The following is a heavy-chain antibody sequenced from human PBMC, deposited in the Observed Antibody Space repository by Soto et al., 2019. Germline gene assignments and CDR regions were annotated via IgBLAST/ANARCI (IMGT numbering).Heavy chain of an antibody. Sequence: SGTPALTCIVSDSSIRTGDYYWSWIRQPPGKGLEWIGYIYYSGSTYYNPSLKSRVTISVDTSKNQFSLKLSSVTAADTAVYYCASQGVVLPFAHYWGQG. D-gene: IGHD3-3*01. J-gene: IGHJ4*02. V-gene: IGHV4-30-4*01. CDR3: ASQGVVLPFAHY. CDR1: DSSIRTGDYY. CDR2: IYYSGST.